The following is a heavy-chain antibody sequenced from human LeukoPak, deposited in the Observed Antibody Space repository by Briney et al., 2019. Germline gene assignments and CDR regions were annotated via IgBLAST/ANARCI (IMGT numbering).Heavy chain of an antibody. V-gene: IGHV4-59*01. D-gene: IGHD3-3*01. CDR2: IYSSGST. J-gene: IGHJ5*02. CDR1: GAAISTYF. CDR3: ARDFWSGSVGFDP. Sequence: SETLSLTCTVSGAAISTYFWSWIRQSPGKGLEWMGYIYSSGSTKYNPSLKSRGTISVDASKNQFALTLRSLTAGDTAVYYCARDFWSGSVGFDPWGQGTLVTVSS.